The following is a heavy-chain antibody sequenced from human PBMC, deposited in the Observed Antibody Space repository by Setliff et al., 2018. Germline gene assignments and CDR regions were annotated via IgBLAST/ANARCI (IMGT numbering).Heavy chain of an antibody. CDR1: GYTFISYD. Sequence: GASVKVSCKASGYTFISYDISWVRQAPGQGLEWMGGIIPILGIANYAQKFQGRVTITADKSTSTAYMELSSLRSEDTAVYYCARELLDGYDAFDIWGQGTMVTVSS. CDR2: IIPILGIA. J-gene: IGHJ3*02. CDR3: ARELLDGYDAFDI. V-gene: IGHV1-69*10. D-gene: IGHD3-10*01.